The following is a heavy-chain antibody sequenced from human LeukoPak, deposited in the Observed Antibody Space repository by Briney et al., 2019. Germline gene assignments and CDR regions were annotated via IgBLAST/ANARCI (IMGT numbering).Heavy chain of an antibody. CDR1: GFTFSSYS. D-gene: IGHD1-7*01. Sequence: KPGGSLRLPCAASGFTFSSYSLTWVRQAPGKGLEWVSSISTSSSYIYYADSVKGRFTISRDNARKSLYLQMNSLRAEDTAVYYCARDSENVSGTTSWFDPWGQGTLVTVSS. CDR2: ISTSSSYI. J-gene: IGHJ5*02. V-gene: IGHV3-21*01. CDR3: ARDSENVSGTTSWFDP.